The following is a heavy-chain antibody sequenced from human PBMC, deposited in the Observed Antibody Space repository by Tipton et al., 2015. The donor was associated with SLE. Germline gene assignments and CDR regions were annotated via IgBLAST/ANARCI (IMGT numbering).Heavy chain of an antibody. J-gene: IGHJ4*02. CDR2: IYPTDSDI. V-gene: IGHV5-51*03. CDR1: GYTFSSYW. CDR3: ARGHGSGFYSDN. Sequence: QSGAEVKKPGESLKISCQGSGYTFSSYWIVWVRQRPGKGLEWMGIIYPTDSDIIYSPSFQGQVTISADESTSTVYLQLSSLKAADTAMYYCARGHGSGFYSDNWGQGTLVTVSS. D-gene: IGHD3-22*01.